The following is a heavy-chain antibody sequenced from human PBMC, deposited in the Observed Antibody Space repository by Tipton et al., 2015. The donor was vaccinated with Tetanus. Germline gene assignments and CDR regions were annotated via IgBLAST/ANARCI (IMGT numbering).Heavy chain of an antibody. V-gene: IGHV3-9*01. J-gene: IGHJ5*02. CDR3: TKDLSPGGADR. D-gene: IGHD4-23*01. Sequence: RSLRLSCAASGFTFKSYTLNWVRQAPGKGLEWVSGILWNSARIDYADSVRGRFTISIDNARNSLYLEMNSLRAEDTALYYCTKDLSPGGADRWGQGTLVIVSS. CDR2: ILWNSARI. CDR1: GFTFKSYT.